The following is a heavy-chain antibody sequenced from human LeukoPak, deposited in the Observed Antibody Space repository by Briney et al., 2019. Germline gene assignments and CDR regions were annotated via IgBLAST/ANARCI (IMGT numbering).Heavy chain of an antibody. CDR3: AREDYDFWSGYYRLFDP. V-gene: IGHV3-33*01. J-gene: IGHJ5*02. CDR1: GFTFSSYG. CDR2: IWYDGSNK. D-gene: IGHD3-3*01. Sequence: GRSLRLSRAASGFTFSSYGMHWVRQAPGKGLEWVAVIWYDGSNKYYADSVKGRFTIYRDNSKNTLYLQMNSQRAEDTAVYYCAREDYDFWSGYYRLFDPWGQGTLVTVSS.